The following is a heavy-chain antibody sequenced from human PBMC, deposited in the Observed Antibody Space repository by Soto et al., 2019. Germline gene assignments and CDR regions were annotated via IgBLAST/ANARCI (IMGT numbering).Heavy chain of an antibody. CDR1: RFTFSSYE. CDR3: ARGVVGYSYGYDY. V-gene: IGHV3-48*03. J-gene: IGHJ4*02. CDR2: ISSSGRTI. D-gene: IGHD5-18*01. Sequence: EVQLVESGGGLVQPGGSLRLSCAASRFTFSSYEMNWVRQAPGKGLEWVSDISSSGRTIYYGDSVKGRFTISRDNAKNSLYLQMNSLRAEDTAVYYCARGVVGYSYGYDYWGQGTLVTVSS.